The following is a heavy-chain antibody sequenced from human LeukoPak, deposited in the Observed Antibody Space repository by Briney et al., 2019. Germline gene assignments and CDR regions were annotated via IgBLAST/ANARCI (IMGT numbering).Heavy chain of an antibody. CDR1: GYSFTNYW. D-gene: IGHD3-22*01. CDR3: ARQGSGYPVYNWFGP. V-gene: IGHV5-51*01. J-gene: IGHJ5*02. Sequence: GESLKISCKGSGYSFTNYWIGWVRQMPGKGLEWMGIIYPGDSDTRYSPSFQGQVTISADKSISTAYLQWSSLKASDTAMYYCARQGSGYPVYNWFGPWGQGTLVTVSS. CDR2: IYPGDSDT.